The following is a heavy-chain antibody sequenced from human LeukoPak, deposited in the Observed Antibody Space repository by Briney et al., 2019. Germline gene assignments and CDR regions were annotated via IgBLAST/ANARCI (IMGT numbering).Heavy chain of an antibody. J-gene: IGHJ4*02. CDR2: ITGSGDST. CDR1: GFTFSSSA. V-gene: IGHV3-23*01. Sequence: AGSLRLSCVASGFTFSSSAMNWVRQAPGKGLEWVSTITGSGDSTYYTDSVKGRFTISSDTSKNTLYLQMHSLRAEDTAIYYCAKHLIYGTGSSSYFNYWGQGTLVTVSS. D-gene: IGHD3-10*01. CDR3: AKHLIYGTGSSSYFNY.